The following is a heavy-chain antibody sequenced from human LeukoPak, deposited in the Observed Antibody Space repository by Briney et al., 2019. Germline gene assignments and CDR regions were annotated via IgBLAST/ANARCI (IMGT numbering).Heavy chain of an antibody. CDR3: ARGSYYYDSSGYYYYFDY. D-gene: IGHD3-22*01. Sequence: SQTLSLTCTVSGGSISSGGYYWSWIRQHPGKGLEWIGYIYYSGSTYYNPSLKCRVTISVDTSKNQFSLKLSSVTAADTAVYYCARGSYYYDSSGYYYYFDYWGQGTLVTVSS. V-gene: IGHV4-31*03. CDR2: IYYSGST. J-gene: IGHJ4*02. CDR1: GGSISSGGYY.